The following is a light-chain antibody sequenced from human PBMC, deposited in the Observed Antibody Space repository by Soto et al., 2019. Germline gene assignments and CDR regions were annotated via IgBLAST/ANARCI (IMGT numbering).Light chain of an antibody. Sequence: EIVLTQAPAPPSLSPGEIATPSCRASQSVSSYLASYQQKPGQAPRLLIYGASSRATGIPDRFSGSGSGTDFILTISRLEPEDFAVYHCQKYDDSPLNFGGGTKVDIK. V-gene: IGKV3-20*01. CDR2: GAS. CDR1: QSVSSY. J-gene: IGKJ4*01. CDR3: QKYDDSPLN.